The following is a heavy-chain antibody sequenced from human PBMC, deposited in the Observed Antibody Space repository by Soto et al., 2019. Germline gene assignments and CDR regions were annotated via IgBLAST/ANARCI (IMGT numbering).Heavy chain of an antibody. CDR3: ARGIAAGYDF. V-gene: IGHV1-8*01. J-gene: IGHJ4*02. D-gene: IGHD2-15*01. CDR1: GYTFTSLD. CDR2: MNPNSGIT. Sequence: QVQLVQSGAEVKEPGASVKVSCKTSGYTFTSLDINWVRQTTGQGLEWMGWMNPNSGITGYAERFQGRVKMTRDTSMSTAYMELSSLTSDDTAVYYCARGIAAGYDFWGQGTLVTVSS.